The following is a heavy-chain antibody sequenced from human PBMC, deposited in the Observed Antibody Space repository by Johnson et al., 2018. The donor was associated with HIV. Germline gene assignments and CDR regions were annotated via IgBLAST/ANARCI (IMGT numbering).Heavy chain of an antibody. D-gene: IGHD3-3*01. CDR2: ISSSSSTI. V-gene: IGHV3-11*04. CDR3: ARVKGSTIFGVVRPHGAFDI. J-gene: IGHJ3*02. Sequence: QVQLVESGGGLVKPGRSLRLSCAASGFTFSDYYMSWIRQAPGKGLEWVSYISSSSSTIYYADSVKGRFTISRDNAKNSLSLQVNSLRAEDTAVYYCARVKGSTIFGVVRPHGAFDIWGQGTIVTVSS. CDR1: GFTFSDYY.